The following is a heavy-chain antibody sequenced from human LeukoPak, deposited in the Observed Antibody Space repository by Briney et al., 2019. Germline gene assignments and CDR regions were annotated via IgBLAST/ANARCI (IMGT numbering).Heavy chain of an antibody. CDR2: IYSDNT. D-gene: IGHD3-10*01. J-gene: IGHJ4*02. CDR3: AKDTRGYYYGSGSYSDY. CDR1: GFTVSSNS. V-gene: IGHV3-53*05. Sequence: GGSLRLSCTVSGFTVSSNSMSWVRQAPGKGLEWVSFIYSDNTHYSDSVKGRFTISRDNAKNSLYLQMNSLRAEDTALYYCAKDTRGYYYGSGSYSDYWGQGTLVTVSS.